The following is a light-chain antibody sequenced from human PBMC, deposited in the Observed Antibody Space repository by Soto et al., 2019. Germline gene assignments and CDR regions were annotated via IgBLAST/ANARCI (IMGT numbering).Light chain of an antibody. V-gene: IGKV4-1*01. CDR2: WAS. J-gene: IGKJ4*01. CDR3: QQYYESPLT. CDR1: QSILYSSNNRDY. Sequence: DIVMTQSPDSLAVSLGERATINCKSSQSILYSSNNRDYLAWYQQKAGQPPKLLIYWASTRESGVPDRFSGSGSGTDFTLTISSLQAEDVAVYYCQQYYESPLTFGGGTKVEIK.